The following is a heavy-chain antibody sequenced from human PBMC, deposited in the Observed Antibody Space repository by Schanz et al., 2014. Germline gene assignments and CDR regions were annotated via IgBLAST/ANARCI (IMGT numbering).Heavy chain of an antibody. D-gene: IGHD7-27*01. J-gene: IGHJ4*02. CDR3: VRDYNWGFDN. V-gene: IGHV3-48*02. Sequence: EVQLVESGGGLVQSVGSLRLSCAASGFSFSDYSMNWVRQAPGKGLEWISYIKISGDVFYTDSVKGRFTISRDNAKSSLYLQMSSLRDEDTAIYYCVRDYNWGFDNWGQGTLVTVSS. CDR1: GFSFSDYS. CDR2: IKISGDV.